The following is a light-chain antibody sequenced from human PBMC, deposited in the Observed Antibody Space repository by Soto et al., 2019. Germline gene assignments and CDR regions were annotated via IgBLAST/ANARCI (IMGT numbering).Light chain of an antibody. CDR2: AAS. Sequence: AIQMTQSPSSLSASVGDRVTITCRASQGIRNDLGWYQQKPGKAPKLLIYAASSLQSGVPSRFSGSGSGTDFILTISSLQPEDFATYYCLQDYDTFGGGTKVEIK. CDR1: QGIRND. CDR3: LQDYDT. J-gene: IGKJ4*01. V-gene: IGKV1-6*01.